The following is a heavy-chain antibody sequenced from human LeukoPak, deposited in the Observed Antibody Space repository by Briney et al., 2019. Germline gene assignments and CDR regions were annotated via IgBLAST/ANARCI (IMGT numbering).Heavy chain of an antibody. CDR3: AKPKRVWGSSLRPGYYFDY. CDR2: ISGSGSTT. J-gene: IGHJ4*02. D-gene: IGHD3-16*01. Sequence: GGSLRLSCAASGFTFSSYAMSWVRQAPGKGLEWVSAISGSGSTTYYADSVKGRFTISRDNSKNTLYLQMNSLRAEDTAVYYCAKPKRVWGSSLRPGYYFDYWGQGTLVTVSS. V-gene: IGHV3-23*01. CDR1: GFTFSSYA.